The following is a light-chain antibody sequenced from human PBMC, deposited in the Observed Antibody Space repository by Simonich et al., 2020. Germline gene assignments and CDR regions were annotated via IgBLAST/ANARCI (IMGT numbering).Light chain of an antibody. CDR3: SSYTSSSTWV. CDR2: DGS. Sequence: QSALTQPASVSGSPGQSITISCTGTSRDVGGYNYVSCYQHHPVKAPKLMIYDGSKRPSGVSNRFSGSKSGNTASLTSSGLQAEDEADYYCSSYTSSSTWVFGGGTKLTVL. V-gene: IGLV2-14*01. CDR1: SRDVGGYNY. J-gene: IGLJ3*02.